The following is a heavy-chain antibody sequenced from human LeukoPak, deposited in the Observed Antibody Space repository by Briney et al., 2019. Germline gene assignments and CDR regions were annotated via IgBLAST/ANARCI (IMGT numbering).Heavy chain of an antibody. CDR2: IYYSGST. Sequence: HTLSLTCTVSGGSISSGGYYWSWIRQHPGKGLEWIGYIYYSGSTYYNPSLKSRVTISVDTSKNQFSLKLSSVTAADTAVYYCARGPDSSSSNWFDPWGQGTLVTVSS. J-gene: IGHJ5*02. D-gene: IGHD6-6*01. CDR3: ARGPDSSSSNWFDP. CDR1: GGSISSGGYY. V-gene: IGHV4-31*03.